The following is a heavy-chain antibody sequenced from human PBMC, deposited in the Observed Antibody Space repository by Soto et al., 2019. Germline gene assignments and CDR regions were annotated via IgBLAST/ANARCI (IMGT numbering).Heavy chain of an antibody. Sequence: SETLSLTCTVSGGSISSGGYYWSWIRQHPGKGLEWIGYIYYSGSTYYNPSLKSRVTISVDTSKNQFSLKLSSVTAADTAVYYCARLPGTRIAARHYYYGMDVWGQGTTVTV. V-gene: IGHV4-31*03. CDR1: GGSISSGGYY. CDR2: IYYSGST. CDR3: ARLPGTRIAARHYYYGMDV. D-gene: IGHD6-13*01. J-gene: IGHJ6*02.